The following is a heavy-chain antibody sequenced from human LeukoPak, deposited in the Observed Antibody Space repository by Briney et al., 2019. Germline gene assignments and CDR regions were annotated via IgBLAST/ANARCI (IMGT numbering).Heavy chain of an antibody. D-gene: IGHD1-1*01. Sequence: GASVKVSCKASGYTFTNYAIGWVRQAPGQGLEWMGWISAYNGYTNCPQSLQGRVTMTTDTSTSTAYMELRRLTSDDTAMYYCARLGGNDEGLIDYWGQGTLVTVSS. CDR3: ARLGGNDEGLIDY. CDR2: ISAYNGYT. CDR1: GYTFTNYA. V-gene: IGHV1-18*01. J-gene: IGHJ4*02.